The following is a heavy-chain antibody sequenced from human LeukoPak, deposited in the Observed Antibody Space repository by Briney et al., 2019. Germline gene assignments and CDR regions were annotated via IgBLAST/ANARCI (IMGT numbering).Heavy chain of an antibody. Sequence: GESLKISCKGSGYSFTSYWIGWVRQMPGKGLEWMGLIYPGDSDTRYSPSFQGQVTISADKSISTAYLQWSSLKASDTAMYYCARGRYFDWLFQIYFDYWGQGTLVTVSS. CDR2: IYPGDSDT. V-gene: IGHV5-51*01. D-gene: IGHD3-9*01. CDR3: ARGRYFDWLFQIYFDY. CDR1: GYSFTSYW. J-gene: IGHJ4*02.